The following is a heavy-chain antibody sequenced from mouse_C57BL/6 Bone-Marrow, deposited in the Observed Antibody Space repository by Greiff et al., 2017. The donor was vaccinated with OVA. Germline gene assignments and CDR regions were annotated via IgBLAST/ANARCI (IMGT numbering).Heavy chain of an antibody. D-gene: IGHD3-3*01. Sequence: EVKLQESGGGLVKPGGSLKLSCAASGFTFSDYGMHWVRQAPEKGLEWVAYISSGSSTIYYADTVKGRYTISRDNAKNTLFLQMTSLRSEDTAMYYCARDYSQAWFGDWGKGTLVTVSA. V-gene: IGHV5-17*01. CDR3: ARDYSQAWFGD. CDR1: GFTFSDYG. CDR2: ISSGSSTI. J-gene: IGHJ3*01.